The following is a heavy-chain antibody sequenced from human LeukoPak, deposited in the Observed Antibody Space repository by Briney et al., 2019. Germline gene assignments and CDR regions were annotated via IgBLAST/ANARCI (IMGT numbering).Heavy chain of an antibody. CDR2: IYYSGST. V-gene: IGHV4-39*01. J-gene: IGHJ4*02. CDR1: GGSISSSSYY. CDR3: AVNWGTDY. Sequence: PSETLSLTCTVSGGSISSSSYYWGWIRQPPGKGLEWIGSIYYSGSTYYNPSLKSRVTISVDTSKNQFSLKLSSVTAADTAVYYCAVNWGTDYWGQGTLVTASS. D-gene: IGHD7-27*01.